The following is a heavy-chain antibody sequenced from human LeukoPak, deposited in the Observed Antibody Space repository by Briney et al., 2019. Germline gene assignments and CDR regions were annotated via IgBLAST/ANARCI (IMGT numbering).Heavy chain of an antibody. D-gene: IGHD3-3*01. J-gene: IGHJ4*02. CDR3: AKDLYYGAGPDY. Sequence: PGRSLRLSCAASGFTFSSYGMHWVRQAPGKGLEWVAVIWYDGSNKYYADSVKGRFTISRDNSKNTLYLQMNSLRAEDMAVYYCAKDLYYGAGPDYWGQGTLVTVSS. CDR2: IWYDGSNK. CDR1: GFTFSSYG. V-gene: IGHV3-33*06.